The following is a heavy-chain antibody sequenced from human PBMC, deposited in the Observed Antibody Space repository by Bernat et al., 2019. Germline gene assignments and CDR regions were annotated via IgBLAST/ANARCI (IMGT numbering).Heavy chain of an antibody. Sequence: QVQLQESGPGLVEPSETLSLTCTVSGGSIRSYYWSWIRQPPGKGLEWIGYIYYSGSTNYNPSLKSRVTISVDTSKNQFSLKLSSVTAADTAVYYCASGGTDYGDPLNYWGQGTLVTVSS. J-gene: IGHJ4*02. CDR1: GGSIRSYY. V-gene: IGHV4-59*01. D-gene: IGHD4-17*01. CDR2: IYYSGST. CDR3: ASGGTDYGDPLNY.